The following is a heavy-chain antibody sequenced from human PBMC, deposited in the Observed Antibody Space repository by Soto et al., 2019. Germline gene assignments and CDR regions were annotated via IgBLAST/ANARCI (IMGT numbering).Heavy chain of an antibody. CDR3: AKAWGWGFGVPPPGAGMDV. CDR2: IIGNGAST. J-gene: IGHJ6*02. Sequence: PGGSLRLSCAASGFMFSSYAMSWVRQAPGKGLEWVSTIIGNGASTYYADSVKGRFTISRDNSKNTLYLQMNSLRAEDTAVYYCAKAWGWGFGVPPPGAGMDVWGQGTTVTVSS. D-gene: IGHD3-3*01. CDR1: GFMFSSYA. V-gene: IGHV3-23*01.